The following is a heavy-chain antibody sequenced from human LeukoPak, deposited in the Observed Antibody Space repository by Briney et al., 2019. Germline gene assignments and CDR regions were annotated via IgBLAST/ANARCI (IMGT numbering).Heavy chain of an antibody. D-gene: IGHD2-15*01. CDR1: GFTLSGDY. CDR3: ARAIQFGGYFDY. V-gene: IGHV3-53*01. Sequence: GGSLRLSCAASGFTLSGDYMSWVRQAPGKGLEWVSVIFGAGTTYYADSEKGRFTISRDNSKNTLYLQMNSLRAEDTAVYYCARAIQFGGYFDYWGQGTLVTVST. J-gene: IGHJ4*02. CDR2: IFGAGTT.